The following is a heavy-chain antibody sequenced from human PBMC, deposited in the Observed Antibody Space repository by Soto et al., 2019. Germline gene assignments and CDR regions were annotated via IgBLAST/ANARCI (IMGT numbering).Heavy chain of an antibody. Sequence: QVTVKESGPVLVKPTETLTLTCTVSGFSLSNAGLGVSWIRQPPGKALEWLAHIFSNDEKSYSTSLKSRLTISKDTSKSQVVLTMTNMDPVDTATYFCAPTYSTSWYWLDPWGQGTLVTVSS. V-gene: IGHV2-26*01. CDR1: GFSLSNAGLG. D-gene: IGHD6-13*01. J-gene: IGHJ5*02. CDR3: APTYSTSWYWLDP. CDR2: IFSNDEK.